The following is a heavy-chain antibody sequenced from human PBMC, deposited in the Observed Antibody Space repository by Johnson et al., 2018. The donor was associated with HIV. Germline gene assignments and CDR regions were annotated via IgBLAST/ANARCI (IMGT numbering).Heavy chain of an antibody. J-gene: IGHJ3*02. CDR1: GFTFSSYA. D-gene: IGHD2-15*01. Sequence: VQLVESGGGVVQPGRSLRLSCAASGFTFSSYAMHWVRQAPGKGLEWVAVISYDGSNQYYADSVKGRFTISRDNSKNTVFLQMNSLRPEDTAMYYCARDLSRRAIYSGAFDIWGQGTMVTVSS. CDR3: ARDLSRRAIYSGAFDI. CDR2: ISYDGSNQ. V-gene: IGHV3-30*04.